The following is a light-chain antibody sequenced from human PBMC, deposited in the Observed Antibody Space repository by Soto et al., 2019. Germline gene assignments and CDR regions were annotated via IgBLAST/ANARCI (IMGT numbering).Light chain of an antibody. CDR2: AAS. J-gene: IGKJ5*01. CDR3: HQYNSYPIT. CDR1: QSISRY. V-gene: IGKV1-16*01. Sequence: DIQMTDCPSSLSAAVGYIVTITFRASQSISRYLNWYQQKPGKAPKLLIYAASSLQSGVPSRFSGSGSGTDFTLTISTLQPEDFATYYCHQYNSYPITFGQGTRLEIK.